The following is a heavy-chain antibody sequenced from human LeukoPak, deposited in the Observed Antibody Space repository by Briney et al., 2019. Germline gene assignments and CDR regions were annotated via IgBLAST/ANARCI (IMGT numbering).Heavy chain of an antibody. Sequence: PGGSLRLSCAASGFTFSDYAMNWVRQAPGKGLEWVSTISGSGTNSYYADSVKGRFTISRDNSKNTLYPQMNSLRAEDTAVYYCAKGGVATISGWFDPWGQGTLVTVSS. D-gene: IGHD5-12*01. V-gene: IGHV3-23*01. J-gene: IGHJ5*02. CDR1: GFTFSDYA. CDR3: AKGGVATISGWFDP. CDR2: ISGSGTNS.